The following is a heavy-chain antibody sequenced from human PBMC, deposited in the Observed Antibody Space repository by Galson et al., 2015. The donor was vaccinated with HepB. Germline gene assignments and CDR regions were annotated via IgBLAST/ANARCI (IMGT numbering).Heavy chain of an antibody. J-gene: IGHJ4*02. V-gene: IGHV3-73*01. Sequence: SLRLSCAASGFTFSGSAMHWARQASGKGLEWVGRIRSKANSYATAYAASVKGRFTISRDDSKNTAYLQMNSLKTEDTAVYYCTSRGSSSSDYFDYWGQGTLVTVSS. CDR1: GFTFSGSA. CDR2: IRSKANSYAT. D-gene: IGHD6-6*01. CDR3: TSRGSSSSDYFDY.